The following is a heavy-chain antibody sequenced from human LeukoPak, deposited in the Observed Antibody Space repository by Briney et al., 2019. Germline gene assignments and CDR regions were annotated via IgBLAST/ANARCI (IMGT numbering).Heavy chain of an antibody. Sequence: NPSETLSLTCAVYGGSFSGYCWSWIRQPPGKGLEWIGEINHSGSTNYNPSLKSRVTISVDTSKNQISLKLSSVTAADTAVYYCARHAVGSGSYDYWGQGTLVTVSS. V-gene: IGHV4-34*01. CDR1: GGSFSGYC. CDR3: ARHAVGSGSYDY. D-gene: IGHD3-10*01. J-gene: IGHJ4*02. CDR2: INHSGST.